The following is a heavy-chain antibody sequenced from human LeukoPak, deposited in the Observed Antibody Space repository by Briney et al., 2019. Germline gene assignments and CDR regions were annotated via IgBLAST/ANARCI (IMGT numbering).Heavy chain of an antibody. CDR1: GYTFTDYY. CDR2: INPSGGST. Sequence: ASVKVSCKASGYTFTDYYMHWVRQAPGQGLEWMGIINPSGGSTVYAQKFQDRVTMTRDTSTSTVYMELSSLRSEDTAIYYCAREWVTGAAYYFDYWGQGTLVTVSS. J-gene: IGHJ4*02. V-gene: IGHV1-46*01. CDR3: AREWVTGAAYYFDY. D-gene: IGHD6-25*01.